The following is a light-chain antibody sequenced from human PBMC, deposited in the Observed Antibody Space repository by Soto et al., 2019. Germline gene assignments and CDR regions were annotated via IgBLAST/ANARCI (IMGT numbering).Light chain of an antibody. Sequence: QSVLTQPPSVSGAPLQRVTISCTGSSSNIGAGYDVHWYQQLPGTAPKLLIYGNNNRPSGVPDRFSGSKSGTSASLAVTGLRAEDEADYYCQSYATGLSVLYVFGTGTKVTVL. J-gene: IGLJ1*01. CDR2: GNN. V-gene: IGLV1-40*01. CDR3: QSYATGLSVLYV. CDR1: SSNIGAGYD.